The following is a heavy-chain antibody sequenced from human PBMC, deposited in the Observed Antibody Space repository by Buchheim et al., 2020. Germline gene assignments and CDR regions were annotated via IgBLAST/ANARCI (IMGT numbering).Heavy chain of an antibody. Sequence: QLQLLESGPRLVKSSETLSLTCSVSGGSITNSDYYWGWVRQSPGTGLEWIGSIYYNGSTFYHPSLKGRVIMSVDQSQHQFSLSLTSVTASDTAVYYCAGRLRSTGATDYWGQGT. D-gene: IGHD2-2*01. CDR2: IYYNGST. J-gene: IGHJ4*02. V-gene: IGHV4-39*01. CDR1: GGSITNSDYY. CDR3: AGRLRSTGATDY.